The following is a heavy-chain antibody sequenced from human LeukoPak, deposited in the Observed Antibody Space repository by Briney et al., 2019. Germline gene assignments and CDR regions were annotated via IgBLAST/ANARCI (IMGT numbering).Heavy chain of an antibody. D-gene: IGHD3-22*01. CDR1: GFTFSSYA. V-gene: IGHV3-30-3*01. J-gene: IGHJ4*02. CDR3: AGDARYYDSSGTNLSFDY. CDR2: ISYDGSNK. Sequence: PGGSLRLSCAASGFTFSSYAMHWVRQAPGKGLEWVAVISYDGSNKYYADSVKGRFTISRDNSKNTLYLQMNSLRAEDTAVYYCAGDARYYDSSGTNLSFDYWGQGTLVTVSS.